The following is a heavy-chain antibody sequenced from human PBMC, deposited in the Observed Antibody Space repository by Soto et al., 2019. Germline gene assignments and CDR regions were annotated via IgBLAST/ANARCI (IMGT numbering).Heavy chain of an antibody. Sequence: QVQLQESGPGLVKPSETLSLACTVSGGSISSFYWSWIRQPPGKGLEWIGYFSYSGTSNYNPSLQGRVTISGGTSQDPFSLKLTSVTAGDTGVYFWARGRSLGDYWGQGTLVTVSS. CDR3: ARGRSLGDY. V-gene: IGHV4-59*01. J-gene: IGHJ4*02. CDR1: GGSISSFY. CDR2: FSYSGTS.